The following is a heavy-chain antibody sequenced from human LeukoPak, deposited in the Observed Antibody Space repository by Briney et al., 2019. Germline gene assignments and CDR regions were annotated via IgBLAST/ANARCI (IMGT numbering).Heavy chain of an antibody. CDR1: GLSFSGYE. CDR3: ATFWSGYYVFDY. J-gene: IGHJ4*02. D-gene: IGHD3-3*01. Sequence: GGSLRLSCTASGLSFSGYEMNWVRQAPGKGLEWVSYIRSTGSTIYYTDSVKGRFTISRDNAKNSLYLQMNSLRAEDTALYYCATFWSGYYVFDYWGQGTLVTVSS. V-gene: IGHV3-48*03. CDR2: IRSTGSTI.